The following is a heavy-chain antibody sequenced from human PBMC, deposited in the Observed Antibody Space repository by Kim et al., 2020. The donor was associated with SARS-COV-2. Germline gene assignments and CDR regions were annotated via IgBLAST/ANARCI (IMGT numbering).Heavy chain of an antibody. CDR3: AATIQLDPVDY. CDR2: VSYDGRA. CDR1: GASISSNLFH. D-gene: IGHD1-1*01. Sequence: SETLSLTCTVSGASISSNLFHWGWIRQSPGRGLEWIGAVSYDGRAFHNPSLKTRVTITLDAPVDQFSLQLTSVTAADTAVYFCAATIQLDPVDYCGQG. J-gene: IGHJ4*02. V-gene: IGHV4-39*01.